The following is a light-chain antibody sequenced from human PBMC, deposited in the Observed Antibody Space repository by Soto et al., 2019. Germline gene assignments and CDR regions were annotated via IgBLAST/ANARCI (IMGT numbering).Light chain of an antibody. CDR3: HQYGISPPRT. J-gene: IGKJ1*01. CDR2: DAS. V-gene: IGKV3-20*01. Sequence: EIVLTQSPATLSFSPGERATLSCRASQSISRSLAWYQQKPGQAPRLLISDASTRATGIPARFSGSGSGTDFTLTIGRLEPEDFAVYYCHQYGISPPRTFGQGTKVDIK. CDR1: QSISRS.